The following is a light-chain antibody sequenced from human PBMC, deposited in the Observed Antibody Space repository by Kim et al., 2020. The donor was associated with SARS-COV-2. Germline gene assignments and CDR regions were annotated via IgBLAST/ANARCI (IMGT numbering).Light chain of an antibody. V-gene: IGLV3-19*01. CDR3: NSRDSSGNHQV. CDR2: GKN. Sequence: ALGQTVRRTCQGDSLRSLYASWYQQKPGQAPVLVIYGKNNRPSGIPDRFSGSSSGNTASLTITGAQAEDEADYYCNSRDSSGNHQVFGGGTQLTVL. J-gene: IGLJ3*02. CDR1: SLRSLY.